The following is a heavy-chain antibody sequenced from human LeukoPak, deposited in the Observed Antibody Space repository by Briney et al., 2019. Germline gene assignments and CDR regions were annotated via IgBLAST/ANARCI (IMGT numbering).Heavy chain of an antibody. CDR2: IYYSGSP. Sequence: PSETLSLTCTVSGGSISSYYWSWIRQPPGKGLEWIGYIYYSGSPNYNPSLKSRVTISVDTSKNQFSLKLSSVTAADTAVYYCARIVVPAAMVDYWGQGTLVTVSS. D-gene: IGHD2-2*01. V-gene: IGHV4-59*08. CDR3: ARIVVPAAMVDY. CDR1: GGSISSYY. J-gene: IGHJ4*02.